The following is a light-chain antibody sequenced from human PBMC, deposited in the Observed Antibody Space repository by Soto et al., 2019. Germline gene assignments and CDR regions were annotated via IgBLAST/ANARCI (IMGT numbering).Light chain of an antibody. CDR3: QQSYSTPWT. V-gene: IGKV1-39*01. CDR2: AAS. CDR1: QSISSY. Sequence: EIQMTQYTSSLSASVGDRVTITWRASQSISSYLNWYQQKPGKAPKLLIYAASSLQSGVPSRFSGSGSGTDFTLTISSLQPEDFATYYCQQSYSTPWTFGQGTKVDIK. J-gene: IGKJ1*01.